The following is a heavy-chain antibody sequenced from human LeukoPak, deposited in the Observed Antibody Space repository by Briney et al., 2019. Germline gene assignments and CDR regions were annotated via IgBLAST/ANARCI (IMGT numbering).Heavy chain of an antibody. J-gene: IGHJ5*02. V-gene: IGHV3-23*01. CDR2: ISGSGGST. CDR3: AKGDYYDSSGYYYFEAGWFDP. D-gene: IGHD3-22*01. CDR1: GFTFSSYA. Sequence: GGSLRLSCAASGFTFSSYAMSWVRQAPGKGLEWVSAISGSGGSTYYADSVKGRFTISRDNSKNTLYLQMNSLRAEDTAVYYCAKGDYYDSSGYYYFEAGWFDPWGQGTLVTVSS.